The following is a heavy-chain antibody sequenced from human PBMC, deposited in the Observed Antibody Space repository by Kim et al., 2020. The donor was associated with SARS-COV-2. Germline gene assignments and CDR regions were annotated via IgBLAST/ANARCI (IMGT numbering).Heavy chain of an antibody. J-gene: IGHJ4*02. V-gene: IGHV4-38-2*02. CDR1: GYSISSGYY. D-gene: IGHD3-10*01. CDR3: AREQFASGIAMVAVED. Sequence: SETLSLTCNVSGYSISSGYYWGWIRQPPGKGLEWIGNIHHSGTSYNHPSLKSRVTISADTSKNQFSLYLRSVTAADTAVYFCAREQFASGIAMVAVEDWGQGTLVTVSS. CDR2: IHHSGTS.